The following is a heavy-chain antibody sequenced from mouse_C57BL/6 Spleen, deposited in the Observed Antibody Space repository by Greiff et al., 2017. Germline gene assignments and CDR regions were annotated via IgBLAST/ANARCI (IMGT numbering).Heavy chain of an antibody. V-gene: IGHV1-15*01. CDR1: GYTFTDYE. J-gene: IGHJ2*01. Sequence: QVQLQQSGAELVRPGASVTLSCKASGYTFTDYEMHWVKQTPVHGLEWIGAIDPETGGTAYNQKFKGKAILTADKSSSTAYMELRSLTSEDSAVYYCTRTPRYYGSSSLDYWGQGTTLTVSS. D-gene: IGHD1-1*01. CDR3: TRTPRYYGSSSLDY. CDR2: IDPETGGT.